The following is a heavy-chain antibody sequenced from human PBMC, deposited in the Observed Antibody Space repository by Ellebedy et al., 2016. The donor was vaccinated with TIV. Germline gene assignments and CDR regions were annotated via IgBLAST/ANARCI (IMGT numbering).Heavy chain of an antibody. J-gene: IGHJ6*02. CDR1: GGTFSSYA. D-gene: IGHD2-2*01. CDR2: IIPIFGTA. CDR3: ARDNCSSTSCYGGRGSHYYYGMDV. V-gene: IGHV1-69*13. Sequence: SVKVSXXASGGTFSSYAISWVRQAPGQGLEWMGGIIPIFGTANYAQKFQGRVTITADESTSTAYMELSSLRSEDTAVYYCARDNCSSTSCYGGRGSHYYYGMDVWGQGTTVTVSS.